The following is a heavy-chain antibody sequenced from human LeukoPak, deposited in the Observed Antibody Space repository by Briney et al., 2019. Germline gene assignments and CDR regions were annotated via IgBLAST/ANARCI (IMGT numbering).Heavy chain of an antibody. CDR2: ISAYNGNT. CDR3: ARVAYYYDSSGYPLRY. D-gene: IGHD3-22*01. CDR1: GYTFTSYG. J-gene: IGHJ4*02. V-gene: IGHV1-18*01. Sequence: GASVKVSCKASGYTFTSYGISWVRQAPGQGLEWMGWISAYNGNTNYAQKLQGRVTMTTDTSTSTAYMELRSLRSDDTAVYYCARVAYYYDSSGYPLRYWGQGTLVTVSS.